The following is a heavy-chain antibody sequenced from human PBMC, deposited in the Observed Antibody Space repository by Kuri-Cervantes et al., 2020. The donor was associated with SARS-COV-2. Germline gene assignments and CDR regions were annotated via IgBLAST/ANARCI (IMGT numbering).Heavy chain of an antibody. CDR3: AGVGYCSSTSCYAFDY. CDR1: GGTFSSYA. CDR2: IIPIFGTA. V-gene: IGHV1-69*05. J-gene: IGHJ4*02. D-gene: IGHD2-2*01. Sequence: SVKVSCKASGGTFSSYAISWVRQAPGQGLEWMGGIIPIFGTANYAQKFQDRVTITTDESTSTAYMELSSLRSEDTAVYYCAGVGYCSSTSCYAFDYWGQGTLVTVSS.